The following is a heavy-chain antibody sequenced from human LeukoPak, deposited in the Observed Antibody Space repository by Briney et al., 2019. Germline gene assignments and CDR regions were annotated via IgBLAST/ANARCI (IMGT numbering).Heavy chain of an antibody. D-gene: IGHD1-14*01. Sequence: ASVKVSCNTSGYTFTRYGICWVRQSPGQGLEYMGWINTYNGHTNYAQKLQGRVTVTTDTSTSTAYLELRSLRSDDTAVYYCARDGPRGYFQHWGQGTLITVSS. CDR2: INTYNGHT. CDR1: GYTFTRYG. V-gene: IGHV1-18*01. J-gene: IGHJ1*01. CDR3: ARDGPRGYFQH.